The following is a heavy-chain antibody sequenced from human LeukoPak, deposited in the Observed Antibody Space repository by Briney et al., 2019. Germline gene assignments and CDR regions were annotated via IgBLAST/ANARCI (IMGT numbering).Heavy chain of an antibody. V-gene: IGHV3-21*06. D-gene: IGHD1-26*01. Sequence: GGSLRLSCEASGFTFNTYSMNWARQAPGKGLEWVSSIDSSGGYMFYADSVKGRFIISRDNAKDSLYLQMNSLRAEDTVAYYCAREEWESQYWGQGTLVTVSS. J-gene: IGHJ4*02. CDR2: IDSSGGYM. CDR3: AREEWESQY. CDR1: GFTFNTYS.